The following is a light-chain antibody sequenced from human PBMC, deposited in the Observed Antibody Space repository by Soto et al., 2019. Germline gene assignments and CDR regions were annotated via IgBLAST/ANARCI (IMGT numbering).Light chain of an antibody. CDR1: QSVSSY. V-gene: IGKV3-11*01. CDR2: DAS. J-gene: IGKJ3*01. CDR3: PPRSHWPRGGIT. Sequence: EIVLTQSPATLSLSPGERATLSCRASQSVSSYLAWYQQKPGQAPRLLIYDASNRATGIPARFSGSGSGTDVTLPISSLEPEDSAVCSCPPRSHWPRGGITFGPGTKVDIK.